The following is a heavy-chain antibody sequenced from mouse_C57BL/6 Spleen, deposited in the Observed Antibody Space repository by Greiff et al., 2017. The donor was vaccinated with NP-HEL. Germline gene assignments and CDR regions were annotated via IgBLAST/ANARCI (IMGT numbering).Heavy chain of an antibody. Sequence: EVQLQQSGPELVKPGASVKIPCKASGYTFTDYNMDWVKQSHGKSLEWIGDINPNNGGTIYNQKFKGKATLTVDKSSSTAYMERRSLTSEDTAVYYCASGTGDWYFDVWGTGTTVTVSS. V-gene: IGHV1-18*01. CDR3: ASGTGDWYFDV. J-gene: IGHJ1*03. CDR1: GYTFTDYN. D-gene: IGHD4-1*01. CDR2: INPNNGGT.